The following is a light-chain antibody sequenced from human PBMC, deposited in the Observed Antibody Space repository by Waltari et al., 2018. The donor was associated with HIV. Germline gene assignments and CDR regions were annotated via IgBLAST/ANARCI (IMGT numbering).Light chain of an antibody. V-gene: IGLV1-51*02. J-gene: IGLJ2*01. Sequence: QSVLTQPPSVSAAPGQTVPISCSGSTSNIGNNFVSWYQQLPGTAPKLLIYEKNKRPSGMPDRFFGFKSGTSATLGITGLQTGDEADYYCATWYSSRTGGPVFGGGTKLTVL. CDR3: ATWYSSRTGGPV. CDR2: EKN. CDR1: TSNIGNNF.